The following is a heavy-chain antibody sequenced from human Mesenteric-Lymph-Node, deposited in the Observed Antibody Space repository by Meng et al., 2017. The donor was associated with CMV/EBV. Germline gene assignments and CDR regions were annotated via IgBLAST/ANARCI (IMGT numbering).Heavy chain of an antibody. V-gene: IGHV3-23*01. J-gene: IGHJ6*02. CDR1: GFTFSSYA. CDR2: ISGSGGST. Sequence: GESLKISCAASGFTFSSYAMSWVRQAPGKGLEWVSAISGSGGSTYYADSVKGRFTIPRDNATNSLYLQMNSLRAEDTAVYYCARDLTPIMLDYYYGMDVWGQGTTVTVSS. D-gene: IGHD1-14*01. CDR3: ARDLTPIMLDYYYGMDV.